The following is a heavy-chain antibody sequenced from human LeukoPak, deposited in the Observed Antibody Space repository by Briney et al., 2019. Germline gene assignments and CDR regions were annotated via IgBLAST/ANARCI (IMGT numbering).Heavy chain of an antibody. V-gene: IGHV1-2*02. CDR2: INPNSGGT. J-gene: IGHJ5*02. CDR1: GYTFTDYY. Sequence: ASVKVSCKASGYTFTDYYMHWVRQAPGQGLEWMGWINPNSGGTKYAQTFQGRVTMTRDTSINTAYMEVSRLRSDDTAVYYCARDSSGWTNNWFDPWGQGTLVTVSS. CDR3: ARDSSGWTNNWFDP. D-gene: IGHD6-19*01.